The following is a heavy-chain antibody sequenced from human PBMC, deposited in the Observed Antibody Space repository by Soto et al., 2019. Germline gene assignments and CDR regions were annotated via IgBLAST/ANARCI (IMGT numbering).Heavy chain of an antibody. CDR2: IIPIFGTA. J-gene: IGHJ6*02. CDR3: AREPYEGSSTFYYYYGMDV. Sequence: SVKVSCKASGGTFSSYAISWVRQAPGQGLEWMGGIIPIFGTANYAQKFQGRVTITADESTSTAYMELSSLRSEDTAVYYCAREPYEGSSTFYYYYGMDVWGQGTTVTVSS. D-gene: IGHD6-6*01. V-gene: IGHV1-69*13. CDR1: GGTFSSYA.